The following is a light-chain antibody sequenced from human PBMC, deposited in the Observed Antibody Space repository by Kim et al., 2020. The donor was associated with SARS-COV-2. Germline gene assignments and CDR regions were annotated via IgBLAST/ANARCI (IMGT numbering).Light chain of an antibody. CDR1: SSNIGSNT. CDR3: AAWDDSLNGWV. V-gene: IGLV1-44*01. CDR2: SIN. J-gene: IGLJ3*02. Sequence: SELTQPPSASGTPGQRVTISCSGSSSNIGSNTVNWYQQLPGTAPKLLIYSINQRPSGVPDRFSGSKSGTSASLAISGLQSEDEADYYCAAWDDSLNGWVFGGGTQLTVL.